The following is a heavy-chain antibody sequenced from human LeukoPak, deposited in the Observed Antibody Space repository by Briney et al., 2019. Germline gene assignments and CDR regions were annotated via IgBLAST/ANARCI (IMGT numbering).Heavy chain of an antibody. D-gene: IGHD2-21*01. Sequence: TGGSLRLSCAASGFTVSSNYMSWVRQAPGKGLEWVSVIYSGGSTYYADSVKGRFTISRDNAKNSLYLQMNSLRAEDTAVYYCARDIPFDYWGQGTLVTVSS. CDR1: GFTVSSNY. V-gene: IGHV3-53*01. CDR3: ARDIPFDY. J-gene: IGHJ4*02. CDR2: IYSGGST.